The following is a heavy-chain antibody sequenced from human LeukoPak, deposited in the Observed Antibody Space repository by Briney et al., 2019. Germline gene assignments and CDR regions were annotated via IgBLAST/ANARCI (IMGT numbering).Heavy chain of an antibody. V-gene: IGHV3-30*18. J-gene: IGHJ4*02. CDR2: ISYDGSNN. Sequence: QPGRSLRLSCVVSGFIFRNYGMHWVRQAPGKGLEWVAVISYDGSNNYYTDSVKGRFTISRDNSKNTLYLQMSSLRAEDTAVYYCAKDQTLGATGTTCIDSWGRGTLVTVSS. D-gene: IGHD1-1*01. CDR1: GFIFRNYG. CDR3: AKDQTLGATGTTCIDS.